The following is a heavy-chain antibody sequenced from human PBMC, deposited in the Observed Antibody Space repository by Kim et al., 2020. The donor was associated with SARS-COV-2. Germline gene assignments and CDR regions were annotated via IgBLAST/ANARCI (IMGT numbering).Heavy chain of an antibody. J-gene: IGHJ6*02. CDR2: ISYDGSNK. Sequence: GGSLRLSCAASGFTFSSYGMHWVRQAPGKGLEWVAVISYDGSNKYYADSVKGRFTISRDNSKNTLYLQMNSLRAEDTAVYYCAKVEAALYGWRRNYGMDVWGQGTTVTVSS. CDR1: GFTFSSYG. CDR3: AKVEAALYGWRRNYGMDV. D-gene: IGHD6-6*01. V-gene: IGHV3-30*18.